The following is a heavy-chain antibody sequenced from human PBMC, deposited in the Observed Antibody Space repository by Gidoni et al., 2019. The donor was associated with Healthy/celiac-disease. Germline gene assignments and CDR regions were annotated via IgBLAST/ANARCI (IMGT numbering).Heavy chain of an antibody. Sequence: QVQLQQWGAGLLKPSETLSLTCAVYGGSFSGYYWSWIRQPPGKGLEWIGEINHSGSTNYNPSLKSRVTISVDTSKNQFSLKLSSVTAADTAVYYCARGGLLTGYRPLKGVALGFAFDIWGQGTMVTVSS. J-gene: IGHJ3*02. V-gene: IGHV4-34*01. CDR2: INHSGST. D-gene: IGHD3-9*01. CDR3: ARGGLLTGYRPLKGVALGFAFDI. CDR1: GGSFSGYY.